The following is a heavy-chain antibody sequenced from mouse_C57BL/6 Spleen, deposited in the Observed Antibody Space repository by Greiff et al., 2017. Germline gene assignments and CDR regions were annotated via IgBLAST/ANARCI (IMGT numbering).Heavy chain of an antibody. D-gene: IGHD1-1*01. CDR1: GYTFTDYY. Sequence: VQLQQSGAELVRPGASVKLSCTASGYTFTDYYINWVQQRPGQGLEWIARIYPGSGNTYYNEKFKDKATLTAEKSSSTAYMQLSSLTSEDSAVYFCARRGITTVFDYWGQGSTLTVSS. CDR3: ARRGITTVFDY. V-gene: IGHV1-76*01. J-gene: IGHJ2*01. CDR2: IYPGSGNT.